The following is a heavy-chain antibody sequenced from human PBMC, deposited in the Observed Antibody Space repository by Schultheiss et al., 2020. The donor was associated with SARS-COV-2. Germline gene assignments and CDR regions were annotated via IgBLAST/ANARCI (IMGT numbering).Heavy chain of an antibody. CDR2: SIPSFNTR. J-gene: IGHJ6*02. V-gene: IGHV1-69*13. Sequence: SVKVSCKASGYTFTGYGISWVRQAPGQGLEWMGGSIPSFNTRNYAQNFQGRVTLSADESTSTAYMELTSLKSQDTAVYYCAFAAFRLGVRRSYGMGVWGQGTTVTVSS. CDR3: AFAAFRLGVRRSYGMGV. CDR1: GYTFTGYG. D-gene: IGHD3/OR15-3a*01.